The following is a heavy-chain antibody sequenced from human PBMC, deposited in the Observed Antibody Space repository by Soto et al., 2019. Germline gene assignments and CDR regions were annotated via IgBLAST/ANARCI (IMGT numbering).Heavy chain of an antibody. CDR3: AKELLRLGESLERYFDY. D-gene: IGHD3-10*01. J-gene: IGHJ4*02. CDR1: GFTFSTYA. CDR2: ISGSGTSR. Sequence: QSGGSLRLSCAASGFTFSTYAMSWVRQAPGKGLEWVSAISGSGTSRYYADSVKGRFTISRDNSKNTLFLQLNSLRVEDTAIYYCAKELLRLGESLERYFDYWGQGTLVTVSS. V-gene: IGHV3-23*01.